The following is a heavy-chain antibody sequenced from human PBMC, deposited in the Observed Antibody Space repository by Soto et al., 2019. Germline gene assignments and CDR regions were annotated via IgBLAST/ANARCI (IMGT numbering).Heavy chain of an antibody. D-gene: IGHD6-13*01. CDR1: GGSISSYY. Sequence: QVQLQESGPGLVKPSETLSLTCTVSGGSISSYYWSWIRQPPGKGLEWIGYIYYSGSTNYNPSLKSRVTISVDTSKNQFSLKLSSVTAADTAVYYCAGTGIAAAGPHLDYWGQGTLVTVSS. CDR2: IYYSGST. CDR3: AGTGIAAAGPHLDY. J-gene: IGHJ4*02. V-gene: IGHV4-59*01.